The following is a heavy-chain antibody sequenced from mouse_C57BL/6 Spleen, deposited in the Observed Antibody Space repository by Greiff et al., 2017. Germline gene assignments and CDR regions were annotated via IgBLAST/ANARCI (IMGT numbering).Heavy chain of an antibody. V-gene: IGHV1-22*01. D-gene: IGHD2-1*01. J-gene: IGHJ4*01. CDR2: INPNNGGT. CDR1: GYTFTDYN. CDR3: ARGGRVRDYYAMDY. Sequence: VQLQQSGPELVKPGASVKMSCKASGYTFTDYNMHWVKQSHGKSLEWIGYINPNNGGTSYNQKFKGKATLTVNKSSSTAYMGLRSLTSEDSAVYYCARGGRVRDYYAMDYWGQGTSVTVSS.